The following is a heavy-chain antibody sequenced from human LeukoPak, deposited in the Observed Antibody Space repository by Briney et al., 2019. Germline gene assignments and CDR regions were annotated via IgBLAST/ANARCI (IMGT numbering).Heavy chain of an antibody. J-gene: IGHJ3*01. D-gene: IGHD5-24*01. V-gene: IGHV4-4*09. CDR3: ARGTMPTIGSWVFDF. Sequence: PSETLSLTCSVSGGSISQYYWTWIRQTPGKGLDWFGYISASAGTHYNPSLEIRVTLSLAPSEKQFSLIVNSVTAADTAVYYCARGTMPTIGSWVFDFWGLGTMVTVSS. CDR2: ISASAGT. CDR1: GGSISQYY.